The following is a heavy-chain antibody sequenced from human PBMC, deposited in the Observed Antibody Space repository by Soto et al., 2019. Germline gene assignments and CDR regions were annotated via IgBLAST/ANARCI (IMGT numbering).Heavy chain of an antibody. CDR3: AREGHDDSIPIDY. V-gene: IGHV3-23*01. J-gene: IGHJ4*02. D-gene: IGHD3-22*01. CDR1: GFSFVHYA. Sequence: LRLSCAAYGFSFVHYAMNWVRQAPGKGLEWVSGLSGSGTSTYYADSVKGRFTISSDNSRDTLFLQMNSLTADDTAVYYCAREGHDDSIPIDYWGQGTLVTVSS. CDR2: LSGSGTST.